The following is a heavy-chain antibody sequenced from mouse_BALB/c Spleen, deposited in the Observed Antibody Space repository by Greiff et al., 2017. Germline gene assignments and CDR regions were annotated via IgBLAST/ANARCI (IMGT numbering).Heavy chain of an antibody. Sequence: QVQLQESGPGLVAPSQSLSITCTVSGFSLTSYDISWIRQPPGKGLEWLGVIRTGGGTNYNSAFMSRLSISKDNSKSQVFLKMNSLQTDDTAIYYCVRDRGSSGLAYWGQGTLVTVSA. CDR1: GFSLTSYD. J-gene: IGHJ3*01. CDR3: VRDRGSSGLAY. CDR2: IRTGGGT. V-gene: IGHV2-9-2*01. D-gene: IGHD3-1*01.